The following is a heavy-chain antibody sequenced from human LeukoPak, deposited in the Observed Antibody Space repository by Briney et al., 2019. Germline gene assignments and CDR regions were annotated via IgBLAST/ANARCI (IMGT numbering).Heavy chain of an antibody. V-gene: IGHV3-66*02. CDR2: IYSGGST. J-gene: IGHJ4*02. CDR1: GFTVSSNY. Sequence: GGSLRLSCAASGFTVSSNYMSWVRQAPGKGLEWVSVIYSGGSTYYADSVKGRFTISRDNSKNTLYLQMNSLRAEDTAVYYCASHKPGAVADYWGQGTLVTVSS. D-gene: IGHD5-12*01. CDR3: ASHKPGAVADY.